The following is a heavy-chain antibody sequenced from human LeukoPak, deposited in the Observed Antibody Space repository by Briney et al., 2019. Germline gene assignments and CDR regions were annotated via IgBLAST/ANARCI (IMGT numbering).Heavy chain of an antibody. D-gene: IGHD2-15*01. CDR1: GGTFSSYA. V-gene: IGHV1-69*05. CDR2: IIPIFGTA. J-gene: IGHJ4*02. CDR3: AGRFSHHWWFPYDY. Sequence: SVKVSCKASGGTFSSYAISWVRQAPGQGLEWMGGIIPIFGTANYAQKFQGRVTITTDESTSTAYMELSSLRSEDTAVYYCAGRFSHHWWFPYDYWGQGTLVTVSS.